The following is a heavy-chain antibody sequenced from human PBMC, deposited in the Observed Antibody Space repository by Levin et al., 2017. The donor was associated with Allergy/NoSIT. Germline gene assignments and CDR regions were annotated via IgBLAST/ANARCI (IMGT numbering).Heavy chain of an antibody. J-gene: IGHJ6*04. CDR3: AKFTMYSSSHHDLDV. CDR2: VRYDGIT. D-gene: IGHD6-13*01. Sequence: SETLSLTCTVSGDSINGHYWSWIRQPPGKGLEYIGYVRYDGITNYNPSLKSRVTISVDTSKNQFSLKLSSVTAADTAMYYCAKFTMYSSSHHDLDVWGRGSTATVSS. V-gene: IGHV4-59*08. CDR1: GDSINGHY.